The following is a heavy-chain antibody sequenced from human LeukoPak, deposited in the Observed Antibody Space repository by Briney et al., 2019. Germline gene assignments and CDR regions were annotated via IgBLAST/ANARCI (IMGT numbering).Heavy chain of an antibody. D-gene: IGHD3-3*01. J-gene: IGHJ3*02. CDR2: IYYSGST. CDR3: ARQIRFSEWLSKVDAFDI. V-gene: IGHV4-39*01. CDR1: GGSISSSSYY. Sequence: SETLSLTCTVSGGSISSSSYYWGWIRQPPGKGPEWIGSIYYSGSTYYNPSLKSRVTISVDTSKNQFSLKLSSVTAADTAVYYCARQIRFSEWLSKVDAFDIWGQGTMVTVSS.